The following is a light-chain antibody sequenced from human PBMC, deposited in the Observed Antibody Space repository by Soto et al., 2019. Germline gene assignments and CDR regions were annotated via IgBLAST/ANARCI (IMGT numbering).Light chain of an antibody. CDR3: LQHKSYPLT. CDR1: QGIGND. V-gene: IGKV1-17*01. CDR2: AAS. J-gene: IGKJ1*01. Sequence: DIQMTQSPSSLSASVQDRVTITCRASQGIGNDLGWYQQKPGEAPKRLIYAASSLQGGVPSRFSGSGSGTEFTLTISSLQPEDFAIYYCLQHKSYPLTFGQGTKVEIK.